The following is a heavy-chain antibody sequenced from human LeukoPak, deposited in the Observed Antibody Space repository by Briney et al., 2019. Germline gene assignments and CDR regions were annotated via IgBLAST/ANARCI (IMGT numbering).Heavy chain of an antibody. CDR1: GVSISSSEW. D-gene: IGHD3-9*01. J-gene: IGHJ4*02. CDR2: IHRDGRT. V-gene: IGHV4-4*02. CDR3: GKTDIYFNPIDY. Sequence: PSGTLSLTCAVSGVSISSSEWWIWVRQPPGQGLEWIGEIHRDGRTRYNPSLKSRVTMSIDYSKNQFSLKVSSVTAADTAIYYCGKTDIYFNPIDYWGPGSLVTASS.